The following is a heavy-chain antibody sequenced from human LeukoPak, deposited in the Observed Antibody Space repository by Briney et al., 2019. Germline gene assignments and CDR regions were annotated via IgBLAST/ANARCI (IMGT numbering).Heavy chain of an antibody. Sequence: GGSLRLSCAASGFTFSSYAMSWVRQAPGKGLEWVSAISGSGGSTYYADSVKGRFTISRDNSKNTLYLQMNSLRAEDTAVYYCAKSDYDFWSGYGLGAFDIWGQGTMVTVSS. CDR3: AKSDYDFWSGYGLGAFDI. V-gene: IGHV3-23*01. CDR2: ISGSGGST. J-gene: IGHJ3*02. CDR1: GFTFSSYA. D-gene: IGHD3-3*01.